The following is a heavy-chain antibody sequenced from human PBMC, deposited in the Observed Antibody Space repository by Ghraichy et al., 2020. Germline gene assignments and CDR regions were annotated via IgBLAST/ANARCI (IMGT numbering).Heavy chain of an antibody. J-gene: IGHJ4*02. CDR1: GFTFNIYS. CDR2: INSNSEST. V-gene: IGHV3-48*01. CDR3: AREWDGRNSWYAGGDY. Sequence: GGSLRLSCAASGFTFNIYSMNWVRQAPGKGLEWISYINSNSESTYYADSVKGRFTISRDNAKNSLYLQMSSLRVEDTAVYYCAREWDGRNSWYAGGDYWGQGTLVTVSS. D-gene: IGHD6-13*01.